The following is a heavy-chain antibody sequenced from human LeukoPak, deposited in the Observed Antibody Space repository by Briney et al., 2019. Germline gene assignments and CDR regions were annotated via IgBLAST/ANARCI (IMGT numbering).Heavy chain of an antibody. J-gene: IGHJ6*02. Sequence: GGSLRLSCAASGFTFSNYAMAWVRQAPGKGLEWVSAISGSGSVTNYADSVKGRFTISRDNSENTLYLQMNNLRAEDTAIHYCAKVPYSDYGSGRPPFMDVWGQGTTVAVSS. CDR3: AKVPYSDYGSGRPPFMDV. D-gene: IGHD3-10*01. V-gene: IGHV3-23*01. CDR1: GFTFSNYA. CDR2: ISGSGSVT.